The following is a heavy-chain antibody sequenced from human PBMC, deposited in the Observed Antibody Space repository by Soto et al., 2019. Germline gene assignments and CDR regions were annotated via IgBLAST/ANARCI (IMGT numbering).Heavy chain of an antibody. J-gene: IGHJ4*02. CDR2: IYWDDSK. CDR3: AHKGPEAWPLDY. Sequence: QITLKESGPTLVRPTQTLTLTCAFSGFSLSTSGVGVGWIRQPPGKALEWLAVIYWDDSKHYSPSLRSRLTITTDTSKNQVVLTLTNMDPRDTGTYYCAHKGPEAWPLDYWGQGTLVTVSS. V-gene: IGHV2-5*02. CDR1: GFSLSTSGVG.